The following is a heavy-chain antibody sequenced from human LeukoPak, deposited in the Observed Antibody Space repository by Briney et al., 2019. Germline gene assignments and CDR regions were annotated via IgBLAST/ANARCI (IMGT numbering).Heavy chain of an antibody. D-gene: IGHD2-2*01. CDR3: AKDRPRYCSNFNCRGIMWFDP. CDR1: GFSLTSYG. CDR2: ISSDGSLK. J-gene: IGHJ5*02. Sequence: GGSLRLSCAAAGFSLTSYGMHWARQSPGQGLEWVAVISSDGSLKFYAESVKGRFIISRDTSKNTLHLQMSSLRAEDTAIYYCAKDRPRYCSNFNCRGIMWFDPRGQGTLVTVSS. V-gene: IGHV3-30*18.